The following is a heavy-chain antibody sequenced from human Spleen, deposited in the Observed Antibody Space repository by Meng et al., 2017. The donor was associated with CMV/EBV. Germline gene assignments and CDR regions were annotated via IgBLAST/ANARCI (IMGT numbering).Heavy chain of an antibody. CDR1: GSISSSNG. J-gene: IGHJ5*02. V-gene: IGHV4-4*02. CDR3: ASRFYIAAAGRRDWFDT. D-gene: IGHD6-13*01. Sequence: GSISSSNGWTWVRQPPGTGLEWIGEIYHGGSINYNPSLKSRVTMSVDNSKNQFSLKLSSVTAADTAVYYCASRFYIAAAGRRDWFDTWGQGTLVTVSS. CDR2: IYHGGSI.